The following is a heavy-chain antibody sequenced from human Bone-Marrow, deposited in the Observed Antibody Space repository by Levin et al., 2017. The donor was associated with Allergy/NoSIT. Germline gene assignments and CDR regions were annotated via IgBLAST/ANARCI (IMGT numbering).Heavy chain of an antibody. J-gene: IGHJ4*02. V-gene: IGHV3-30*18. Sequence: PGGSLRLSCAASGFTFSSFAIHWVRQAPGKGLEWVAVISRDGRNEYYTDSVRGRFTISRDNSKNTVYLQMDNLRPEDTALYYCAKNPRITVIRGYLRDWGQGTLVTVSS. CDR2: ISRDGRNE. CDR1: GFTFSSFA. D-gene: IGHD3-10*01. CDR3: AKNPRITVIRGYLRD.